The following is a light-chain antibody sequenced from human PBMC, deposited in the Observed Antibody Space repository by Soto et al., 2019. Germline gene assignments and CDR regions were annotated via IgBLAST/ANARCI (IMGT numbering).Light chain of an antibody. CDR2: VGS. V-gene: IGKV1-39*01. CDR3: QQTYATPFT. Sequence: QMTQSTTSLSASVGDRVTITCRESQSISSFVSWYQQKPGKAPKRLIYVGSTLQSGVPSRFSGSGSGTDFTLTISSLQPEDFATYFCQQTYATPFTFGGGTKVDIK. J-gene: IGKJ4*01. CDR1: QSISSF.